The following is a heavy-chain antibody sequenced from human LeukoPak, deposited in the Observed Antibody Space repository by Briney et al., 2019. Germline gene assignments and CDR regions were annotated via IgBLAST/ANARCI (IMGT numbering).Heavy chain of an antibody. J-gene: IGHJ4*02. CDR1: GFTFSNYA. Sequence: GGSLRLSCAASGFTFSNYAMSWVRQAPGKGLEWVAAMSESGSSTWYADSVKGRLTISRDNSKNTLYLQMNSLRADDTAVYYCASAPYSSSWYRDHWGQGTLVTVSS. CDR2: MSESGSST. V-gene: IGHV3-23*01. D-gene: IGHD6-13*01. CDR3: ASAPYSSSWYRDH.